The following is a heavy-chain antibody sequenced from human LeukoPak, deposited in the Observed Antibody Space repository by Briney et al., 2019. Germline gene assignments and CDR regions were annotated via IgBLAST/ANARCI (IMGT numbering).Heavy chain of an antibody. J-gene: IGHJ4*02. CDR2: IRYDGSNK. Sequence: GGSLRLSCAASGFTFSSYGMHWVRQAPGKGLERVAFIRYDGSNKYYADSVKGRFTISRDNSKNTLYLQMNSLRAEDTAVYYCAKDVYGSGSSHFDYWGQGTLVTVSS. D-gene: IGHD3-10*01. V-gene: IGHV3-30*02. CDR3: AKDVYGSGSSHFDY. CDR1: GFTFSSYG.